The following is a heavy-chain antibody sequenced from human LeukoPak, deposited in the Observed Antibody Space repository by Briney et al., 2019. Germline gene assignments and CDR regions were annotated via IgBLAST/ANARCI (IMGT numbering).Heavy chain of an antibody. Sequence: GGSLRLSCAASGFTFTTYWMGWVRQAPGKGLEWVANIKQDGSEQYYVDSVKGRFTISRDNAKNSLSLQMYSLRAEDTAVYYCARPLMYYYGSETYFWFDPWGQGTLVTVSS. CDR2: IKQDGSEQ. CDR3: ARPLMYYYGSETYFWFDP. V-gene: IGHV3-7*01. J-gene: IGHJ5*02. D-gene: IGHD3-10*01. CDR1: GFTFTTYW.